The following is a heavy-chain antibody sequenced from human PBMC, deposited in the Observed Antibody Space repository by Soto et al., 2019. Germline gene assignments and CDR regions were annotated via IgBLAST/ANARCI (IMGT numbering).Heavy chain of an antibody. CDR1: GYTFTDSY. J-gene: IGHJ6*02. Sequence: ASVKVSCKASGYTFTDSYIHWVRQAPVKGLEWMGWISPSSGATQYAQKFQGWVTVTRDTSTSTVYLDVSRLKSDGSPVYYCARELYDNRPSGLDVWGQGTTAIVSS. CDR3: ARELYDNRPSGLDV. V-gene: IGHV1-2*04. CDR2: ISPSSGAT. D-gene: IGHD3-22*01.